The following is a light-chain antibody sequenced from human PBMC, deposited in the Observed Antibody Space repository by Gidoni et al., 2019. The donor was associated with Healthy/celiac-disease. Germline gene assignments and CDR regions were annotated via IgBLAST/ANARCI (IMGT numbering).Light chain of an antibody. CDR2: RNN. CDR3: AAWDDSLSAWE. V-gene: IGLV1-47*01. CDR1: SSNIGSNY. J-gene: IGLJ3*02. Sequence: QSVLPQPPSASGTPGQRVTISCSGSSSNIGSNYVYWYQQLPGTAPKLLIYRNNQRPSGVPDRFSGSKSGTSASLAISGLRSEDEADYYCAAWDDSLSAWEFGGGTKLTVL.